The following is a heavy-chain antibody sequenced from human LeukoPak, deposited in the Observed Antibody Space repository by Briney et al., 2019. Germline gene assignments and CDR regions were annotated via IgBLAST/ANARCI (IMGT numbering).Heavy chain of an antibody. CDR1: GFTFSSYA. J-gene: IGHJ5*02. CDR2: ISGSGGST. CDR3: AKDSFYYYDSSGSYNWFDP. V-gene: IGHV3-23*01. D-gene: IGHD3-22*01. Sequence: SCKASGFTFSSYAMSWVRQAPGKGLEWVSAISGSGGSTYYADSVKGRFTISRDNSKNTLYLQMNSLRAEDTAVYYCAKDSFYYYDSSGSYNWFDPWGQGTLVTVSS.